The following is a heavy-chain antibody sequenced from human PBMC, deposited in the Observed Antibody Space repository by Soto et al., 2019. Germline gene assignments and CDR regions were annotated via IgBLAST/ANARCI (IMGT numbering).Heavy chain of an antibody. D-gene: IGHD2-2*01. Sequence: SETLSLTCAVYGGSFSGYYWSWIRQPPGKGLEWIGEINHSGSTNYNPSLKSGVTISVDTSKNQFSLKLSSVTAADTAVYYCARGYRQLHKFDPWGQGTLVTVSS. CDR1: GGSFSGYY. CDR3: ARGYRQLHKFDP. CDR2: INHSGST. V-gene: IGHV4-34*01. J-gene: IGHJ5*02.